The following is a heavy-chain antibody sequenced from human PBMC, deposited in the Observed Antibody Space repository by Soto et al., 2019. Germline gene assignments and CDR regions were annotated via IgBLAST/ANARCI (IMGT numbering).Heavy chain of an antibody. CDR1: GFTFSSYG. Sequence: QVQLVESGGGVVQPGRSLRLSCAASGFTFSSYGMHWVRQATGKGLAWVAVISYDGSNKYYADSVKGRFTISRDNSKNTLYLQMNSLRAEDTAVYYCAKDRARYVWGTIGDCDYWGQGTLVTVSS. V-gene: IGHV3-30*18. CDR2: ISYDGSNK. D-gene: IGHD3-16*01. CDR3: AKDRARYVWGTIGDCDY. J-gene: IGHJ4*02.